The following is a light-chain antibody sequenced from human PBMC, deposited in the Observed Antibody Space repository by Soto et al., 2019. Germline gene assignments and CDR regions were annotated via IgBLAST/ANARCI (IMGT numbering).Light chain of an antibody. J-gene: IGKJ4*01. CDR1: ESVSDNY. CDR3: QQYGSSPLT. V-gene: IGKV3-20*01. CDR2: GAS. Sequence: EIVLTQSPGTLSLSPGERATLSCRASESVSDNYLAWYQQRSGQAPRLVIYGASSRASAVPDRFSGSRSGADFTLTISRLEPEDFAGYYCQQYGSSPLTFGGGPKVEIK.